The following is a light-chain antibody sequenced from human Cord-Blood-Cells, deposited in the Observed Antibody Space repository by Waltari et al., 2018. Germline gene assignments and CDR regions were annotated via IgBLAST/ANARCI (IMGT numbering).Light chain of an antibody. Sequence: EIVLTQSPGTLSLSPGERATLSCRASQSVSSSYLAWYQQKPGQAARLLIYGASSRATGIPDRFSGSRSGTDFTLTISRLEPEDFAVYYCQQYGSSFTFGPGTKVDIK. V-gene: IGKV3-20*01. J-gene: IGKJ3*01. CDR1: QSVSSSY. CDR2: GAS. CDR3: QQYGSSFT.